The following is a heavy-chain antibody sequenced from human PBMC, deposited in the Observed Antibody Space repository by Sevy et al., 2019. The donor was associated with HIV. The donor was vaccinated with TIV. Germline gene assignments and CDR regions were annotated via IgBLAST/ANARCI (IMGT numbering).Heavy chain of an antibody. CDR1: GFTFSSYW. J-gene: IGHJ4*02. V-gene: IGHV3-7*01. CDR2: IKQDGSEK. CDR3: ARAGPDFWSGYYKV. D-gene: IGHD3-3*01. Sequence: GGSLRLSCAASGFTFSSYWMSWVRQAPGKGLEWVANIKQDGSEKYYVDSVKGRFTISRDNAKNSLYLQMNSLRAEDTAVYYCARAGPDFWSGYYKVWGQGTLVTVSS.